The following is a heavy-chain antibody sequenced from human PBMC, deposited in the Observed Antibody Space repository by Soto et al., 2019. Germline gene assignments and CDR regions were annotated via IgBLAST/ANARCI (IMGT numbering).Heavy chain of an antibody. D-gene: IGHD2-8*01. CDR3: ARGTVYYCPNDKCGFFFDH. V-gene: IGHV4-31*11. J-gene: IGHJ4*02. CDR2: IDTTGDT. Sequence: QVQLQESGSGLLKPSQTLSLACGVSGDSLKRGFYHWSWIRQTPGKGLQLIGYIDTTGDTHYDLSRRNRLNMSIVTTESRFSLKLTSVTAADTAVYYCARGTVYYCPNDKCGFFFDHWGQGALVTVSS. CDR1: GDSLKRGFYH.